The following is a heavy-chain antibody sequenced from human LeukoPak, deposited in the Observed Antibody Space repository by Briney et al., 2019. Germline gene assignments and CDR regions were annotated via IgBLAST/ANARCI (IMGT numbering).Heavy chain of an antibody. J-gene: IGHJ4*02. CDR3: ARHQGHYGDYIYFDY. V-gene: IGHV5-51*01. Sequence: GESLKISCKGSGYSFISYWIGWVRQMPGKGLEWMGIIYPGDSDTRYRPSFQGQVTISADKSISTAYLQWSSLKASDTAMYYCARHQGHYGDYIYFDYWGQGTLVTVSS. D-gene: IGHD4-17*01. CDR2: IYPGDSDT. CDR1: GYSFISYW.